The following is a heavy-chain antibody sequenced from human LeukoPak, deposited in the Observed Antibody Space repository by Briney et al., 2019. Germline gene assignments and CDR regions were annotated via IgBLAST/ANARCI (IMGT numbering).Heavy chain of an antibody. CDR1: GFTFSTYA. Sequence: GGSLRLSCVASGFTFSTYAMSWVRQAPGRGLEWVSAVSDSGSGTYYADSVKSRFTISRDNSKNTLYLQMTSLRAEDTALYYCAKGKGSSGWFDWGQGTLVTVSS. V-gene: IGHV3-23*01. CDR3: AKGKGSSGWFD. CDR2: VSDSGSGT. D-gene: IGHD6-19*01. J-gene: IGHJ4*02.